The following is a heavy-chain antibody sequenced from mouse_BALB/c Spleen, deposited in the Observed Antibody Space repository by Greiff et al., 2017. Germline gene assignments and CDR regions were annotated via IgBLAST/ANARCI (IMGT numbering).Heavy chain of an antibody. Sequence: DVMLVESGGGLVQPGGSRKLSCAASGFTFSSFGMHWVRQAPEKGLEWVAYISSGSSTIYYADTVKGRFTISRDNPKNTLFLQMTSLRSEDTAMYYCARTERLDFDYWGQGTTLTVSS. CDR2: ISSGSSTI. J-gene: IGHJ2*01. D-gene: IGHD1-2*01. CDR3: ARTERLDFDY. V-gene: IGHV5-17*02. CDR1: GFTFSSFG.